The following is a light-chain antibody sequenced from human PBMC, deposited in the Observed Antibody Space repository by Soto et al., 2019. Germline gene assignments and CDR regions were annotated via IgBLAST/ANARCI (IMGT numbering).Light chain of an antibody. J-gene: IGKJ1*01. CDR1: QSVGSN. CDR2: DAS. V-gene: IGKV3-15*01. Sequence: EIVMTQSPDTLSVSPGETATLSCRASQSVGSNLAWYQQKPGQAPRLLISDASTRAAGLPARFSGSGSGTEFTLTISSLQSEDFAVYYCLQSNNWPKTFGQGTRWIS. CDR3: LQSNNWPKT.